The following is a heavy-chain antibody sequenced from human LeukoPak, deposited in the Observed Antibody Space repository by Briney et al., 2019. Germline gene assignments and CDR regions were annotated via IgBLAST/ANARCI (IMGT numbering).Heavy chain of an antibody. D-gene: IGHD1/OR15-1a*01. J-gene: IGHJ4*02. CDR3: AKEAPLEQDLIDY. Sequence: GGSLRLSCGASGFTFSNYGMLWVRQAPGKGLEWVSSITSSSSYIYYADSVKGRFTISRDNAKNSLYLQMNSLRAEDTAVYYCAKEAPLEQDLIDYWGQGTLVTVSS. CDR1: GFTFSNYG. V-gene: IGHV3-21*01. CDR2: ITSSSSYI.